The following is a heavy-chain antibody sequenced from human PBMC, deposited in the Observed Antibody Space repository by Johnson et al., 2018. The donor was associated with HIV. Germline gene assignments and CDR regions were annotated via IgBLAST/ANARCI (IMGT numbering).Heavy chain of an antibody. V-gene: IGHV3-30*02. CDR3: AREYDAFDI. Sequence: QVQLVESGGDLVKPGGSLRLSCAASGFTFSTYGMHWVRQAPGKGLEWVAFIRYDGSNKYYVDSVKGRFTISRDNAKNSLYLQMNSLRAEDTAVYYCAREYDAFDIWGQGTMVTVSS. J-gene: IGHJ3*02. CDR1: GFTFSTYG. CDR2: IRYDGSNK.